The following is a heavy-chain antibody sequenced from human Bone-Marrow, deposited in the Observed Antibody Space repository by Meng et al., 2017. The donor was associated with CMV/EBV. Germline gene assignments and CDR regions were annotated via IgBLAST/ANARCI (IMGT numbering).Heavy chain of an antibody. CDR1: GGSISSSSYY. Sequence: SETLSLTCSVSGGSISSSSYYWGWIRQPPGKGLEWIGSIYYSGSTYYNPSLKSRVTISVDTSKNQFSLKLSSVTAADTAVYYCARDLQYQLLYQNYYYYDMDVWGQGTTVTVSS. V-gene: IGHV4-39*07. CDR2: IYYSGST. D-gene: IGHD2-2*02. CDR3: ARDLQYQLLYQNYYYYDMDV. J-gene: IGHJ6*01.